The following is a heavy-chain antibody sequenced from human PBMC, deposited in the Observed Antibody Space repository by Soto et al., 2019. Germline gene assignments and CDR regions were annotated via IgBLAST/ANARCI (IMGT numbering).Heavy chain of an antibody. J-gene: IGHJ6*02. Sequence: GGSLRLSCAASGFTFSDYYMSWIRQAPGKGLEWVSYISSSNRTINYADSVKGRFIISRDNAKNSLYLQMHSLRDEDTAVYYCAREGWPLLQTGMDVWGQGTTVTVSS. CDR2: ISSSNRTI. D-gene: IGHD2-15*01. CDR3: AREGWPLLQTGMDV. CDR1: GFTFSDYY. V-gene: IGHV3-11*04.